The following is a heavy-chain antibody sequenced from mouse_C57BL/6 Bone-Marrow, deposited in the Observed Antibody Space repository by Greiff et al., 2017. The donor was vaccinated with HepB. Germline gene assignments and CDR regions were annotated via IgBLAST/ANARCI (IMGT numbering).Heavy chain of an antibody. V-gene: IGHV1-80*01. D-gene: IGHD1-1*02. CDR2: IYPGDGDT. J-gene: IGHJ3*01. Sequence: VQLVESGAELVKPGASVKISCKASGYAFSSYWMNWVKQRPGKGLEWIGQIYPGDGDTNYNGKFKGKATLTADKSSSTAYMQLSSLTSEDSAVYFCAREGLWEAWFAYWGQGTLVTVSA. CDR3: AREGLWEAWFAY. CDR1: GYAFSSYW.